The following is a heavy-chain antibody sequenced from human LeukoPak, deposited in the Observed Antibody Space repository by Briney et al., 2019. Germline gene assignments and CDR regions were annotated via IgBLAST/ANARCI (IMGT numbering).Heavy chain of an antibody. D-gene: IGHD6-13*01. J-gene: IGHJ4*02. CDR2: LSGSGGST. V-gene: IGHV3-23*01. CDR3: AKSRLVFGSSWFNSFDY. Sequence: GGSLRLSCAASGFTFSNYAMGWVRQAPGKGLEWVSALSGSGGSTYYADSVKGRFTISRDNSKNTLYLQMNSLRAEDTAVYYCAKSRLVFGSSWFNSFDYWGQGTLVTVSS. CDR1: GFTFSNYA.